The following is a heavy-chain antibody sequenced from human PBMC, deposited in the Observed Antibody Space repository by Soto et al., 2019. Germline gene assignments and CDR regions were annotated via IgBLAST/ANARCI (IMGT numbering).Heavy chain of an antibody. J-gene: IGHJ6*02. V-gene: IGHV1-69*12. D-gene: IGHD4-17*01. CDR1: VGTFSSYA. CDR3: ASSVTKYYYYGMDV. Sequence: QVQLVQSAAEVKKPGSSVKVSCKASVGTFSSYAISWVRQAPGQGLEWMGGIIPIFGTANYAQKSQGRVTITADESPRTAYMELSSLRSADTAVYYCASSVTKYYYYGMDVWGQGTTVTVSS. CDR2: IIPIFGTA.